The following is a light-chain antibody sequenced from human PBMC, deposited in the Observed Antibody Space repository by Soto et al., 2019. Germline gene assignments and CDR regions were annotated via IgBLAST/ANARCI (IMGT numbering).Light chain of an antibody. CDR3: QQYDNLPYT. V-gene: IGKV1-33*01. CDR2: DAS. CDR1: QDLRNY. Sequence: DFPMTPSPSSLSASVGDRVTITCQARQDLRNYLNWYQQKPAKAPKLLIYDASNLETRVPSRFSGSGSGTDFTFTSRSLQHEDIATYYCQQYDNLPYTFGQGTKLEIK. J-gene: IGKJ2*01.